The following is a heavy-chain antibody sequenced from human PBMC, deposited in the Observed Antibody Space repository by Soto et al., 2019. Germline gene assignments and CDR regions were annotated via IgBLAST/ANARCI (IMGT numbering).Heavy chain of an antibody. J-gene: IGHJ5*02. D-gene: IGHD6-13*01. CDR1: GYSFTSYW. CDR3: ARLCSSSSAPQAHPGLVVWFDP. V-gene: IGHV5-51*01. CDR2: IYPGDSDT. Sequence: GESLKISCKGSGYSFTSYWIGWVRQMPGKGLEWMGIIYPGDSDTRYSPSFQGQVTISADKSISTAYLQWSSLKASDTAMYYCARLCSSSSAPQAHPGLVVWFDPWGKGTLVNGSS.